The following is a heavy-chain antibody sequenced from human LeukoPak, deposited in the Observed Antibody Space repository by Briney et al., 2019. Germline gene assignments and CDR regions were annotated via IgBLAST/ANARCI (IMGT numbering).Heavy chain of an antibody. CDR1: GFTFSGYS. Sequence: PGGSLRLSCAASGFTFSGYSMNWVRQAPGKGLEWVSSISSSSSYIYYADSVKGRFTISRDNAKNSLYLQMNSLRAEDSAVYYCARDLNDYFSYYIDYRGQGTPLTVSS. CDR3: ARDLNDYFSYYIDY. CDR2: ISSSSSYI. V-gene: IGHV3-21*01. D-gene: IGHD3-16*01. J-gene: IGHJ4*02.